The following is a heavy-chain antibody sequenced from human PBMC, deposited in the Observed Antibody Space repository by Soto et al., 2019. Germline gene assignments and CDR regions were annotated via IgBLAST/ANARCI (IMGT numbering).Heavy chain of an antibody. CDR3: AREGGTVTTDGFDY. V-gene: IGHV3-72*01. CDR1: GFTFSDHY. J-gene: IGHJ4*02. CDR2: TRNKANSYTT. D-gene: IGHD4-4*01. Sequence: GGSLRLSCAASGFTFSDHYMDWVRQAPGKGLEWVGRTRNKANSYTTEYAASVKGRFTISGDDSKNSLYLQMNSLKTEDTAVYYCAREGGTVTTDGFDYWGQGTLVTVSS.